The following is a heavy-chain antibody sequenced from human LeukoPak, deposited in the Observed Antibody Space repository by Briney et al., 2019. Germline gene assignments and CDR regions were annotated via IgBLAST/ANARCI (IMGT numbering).Heavy chain of an antibody. CDR3: ARQAIVVVPAAYDY. V-gene: IGHV4-38-2*01. D-gene: IGHD2-2*01. J-gene: IGHJ4*02. Sequence: GSIYHSGSTYYNPSLKSRVTISVDTSKNQFSLKLSSVTAADTAVYYCARQAIVVVPAAYDYWGQGTLVTVSS. CDR2: IYHSGST.